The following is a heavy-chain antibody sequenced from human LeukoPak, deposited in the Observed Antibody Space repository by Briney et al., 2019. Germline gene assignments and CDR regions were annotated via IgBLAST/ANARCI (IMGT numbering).Heavy chain of an antibody. D-gene: IGHD4-23*01. CDR2: IYTSGST. CDR3: ARGDYGGNSDWFDP. J-gene: IGHJ5*02. V-gene: IGHV4-4*07. CDR1: GGSISSYD. Sequence: SETLSLTCTVSGGSISSYDWSWIRQPAGKGLEWIGRIYTSGSTNYNASLKSRVTMSVDTSKNQFSLKLSSVTAADTAVYYCARGDYGGNSDWFDPWGQGTLVTVSS.